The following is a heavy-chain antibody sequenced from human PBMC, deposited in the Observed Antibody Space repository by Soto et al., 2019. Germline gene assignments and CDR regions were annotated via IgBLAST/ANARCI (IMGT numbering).Heavy chain of an antibody. J-gene: IGHJ6*02. CDR3: ARGPNIVLVPAAIYYYYGMDV. V-gene: IGHV3-7*01. Sequence: GGSLRLSCAASGFTFSSYWMSWVRQAPGKGLEWVANIKQDGSEKYYVDSVKGRFTISRDNAKNSLYLQMNSLRAEDTAVYYCARGPNIVLVPAAIYYYYGMDVWGQGTTVTVSS. D-gene: IGHD2-2*01. CDR2: IKQDGSEK. CDR1: GFTFSSYW.